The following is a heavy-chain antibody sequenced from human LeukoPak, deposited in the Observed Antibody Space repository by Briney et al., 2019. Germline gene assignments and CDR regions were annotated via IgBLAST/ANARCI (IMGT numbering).Heavy chain of an antibody. CDR2: IIPICGTA. J-gene: IGHJ3*02. CDR1: GGTFSSYA. CDR3: ARDRRGGLSSTDDAFDI. D-gene: IGHD3-16*02. V-gene: IGHV1-69*01. Sequence: SVKVSCKASGGTFSSYAISWVRQAPGQGLAWMGGIIPICGTANYAQKFQGRVTITADESTSTAYMELGSLRSEDTAVYYCARDRRGGLSSTDDAFDIWGQGTMVTVSS.